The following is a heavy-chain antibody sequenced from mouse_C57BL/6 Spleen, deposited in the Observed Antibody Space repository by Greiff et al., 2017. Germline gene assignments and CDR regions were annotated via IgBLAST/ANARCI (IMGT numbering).Heavy chain of an antibody. CDR1: GYTFTDYE. D-gene: IGHD1-1*01. CDR2: IDPETGGT. V-gene: IGHV1-15*01. CDR3: TRSPLRSAMDY. J-gene: IGHJ4*01. Sequence: QVQLQQSGAELVRPGASVTLSCKASGYTFTDYEMHWVKQTPVHGLEWIGAIDPETGGTAYNQKFKGKAILTADKSSSTAYMELRSLTSEDSAVYYCTRSPLRSAMDYWGQGTSVTVSS.